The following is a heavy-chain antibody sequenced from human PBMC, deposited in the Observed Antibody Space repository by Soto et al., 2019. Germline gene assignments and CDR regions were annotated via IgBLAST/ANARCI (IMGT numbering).Heavy chain of an antibody. Sequence: SETLSLTCAVYGGSFSGYYWSWIRQPPGKGLEWIGEINHSGSTNYNPSLKSRVTISVDTSKNQFSLKLSSVTAADTAVYYCARGKGRSGWSNYYGMDVWGQGTTVTVSS. CDR2: INHSGST. CDR3: ARGKGRSGWSNYYGMDV. D-gene: IGHD6-19*01. CDR1: GGSFSGYY. V-gene: IGHV4-34*01. J-gene: IGHJ6*02.